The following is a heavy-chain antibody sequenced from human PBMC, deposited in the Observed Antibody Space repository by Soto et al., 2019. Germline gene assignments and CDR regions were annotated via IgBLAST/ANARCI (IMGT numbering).Heavy chain of an antibody. D-gene: IGHD5-12*01. CDR1: GFTFSSYA. CDR2: ISYDGSNK. V-gene: IGHV3-30-3*01. J-gene: IGHJ5*02. CDR3: ANLVPTGS. Sequence: GGSLRLSCAASGFTFSSYAMHWVRQAPGKGLEWVAVISYDGSNKYYADSVKGRFTISRDNSKNTLYLQMNSLRAEDTALYYCANLVPTGSWGRGTLVTVSS.